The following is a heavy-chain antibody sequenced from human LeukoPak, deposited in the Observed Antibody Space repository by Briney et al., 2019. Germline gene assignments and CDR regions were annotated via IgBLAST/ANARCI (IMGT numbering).Heavy chain of an antibody. CDR2: ISAYNGNT. CDR3: ARRRGSPNWFDP. J-gene: IGHJ5*02. V-gene: IGHV1-18*01. Sequence: ASVKVSCKASGYTFTSYGISWGRQAPGQGLEWMGWISAYNGNTNYAQKLQGRVTMTTDTSPSTAYMELRSLRSDDTAVYYCARRRGSPNWFDPWGQGTLVTVSS. CDR1: GYTFTSYG. D-gene: IGHD6-13*01.